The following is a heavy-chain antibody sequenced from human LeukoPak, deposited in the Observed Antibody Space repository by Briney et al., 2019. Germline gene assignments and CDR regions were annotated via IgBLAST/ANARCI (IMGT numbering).Heavy chain of an antibody. Sequence: GGSLRLSCAASGFTFSDYYMSWIRQAPGKGLEWISYISNSGSTIYYADSVKGRFTISRDNAKNSLYLQMNSLRAEDTAVYYCARDLGDSSGWYHLAVFDYWGQGTLVTVSS. J-gene: IGHJ4*02. CDR3: ARDLGDSSGWYHLAVFDY. CDR2: ISNSGSTI. CDR1: GFTFSDYY. V-gene: IGHV3-11*01. D-gene: IGHD6-19*01.